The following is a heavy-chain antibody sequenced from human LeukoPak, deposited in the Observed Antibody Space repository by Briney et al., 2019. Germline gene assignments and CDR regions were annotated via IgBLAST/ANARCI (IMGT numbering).Heavy chain of an antibody. CDR2: IYYSGST. CDR1: GGSISSYY. Sequence: PSETLSLTCTVSGGSISSYYWSWIRQPPGKGLEWIGYIYYSGSTKYNPSLKSRVTISIDTSKNQFSLKVNSVTAADTAVYYCARAITAFTIFGVVIDNFDYWGQGTLVTVSS. J-gene: IGHJ4*02. V-gene: IGHV4-59*01. D-gene: IGHD3-3*01. CDR3: ARAITAFTIFGVVIDNFDY.